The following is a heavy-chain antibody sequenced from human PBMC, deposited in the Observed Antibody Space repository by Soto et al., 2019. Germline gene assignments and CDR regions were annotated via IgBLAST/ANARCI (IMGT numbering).Heavy chain of an antibody. CDR2: IWYDGSNK. Sequence: PGGSLRLSCAASGFTFSSYGMHWVRQAPGKGLEWVAVIWYDGSNKYYADSVKGRFTISRDNSKNTLYLQMNSLRAEDTAVYYCARDHYDFWSGLYYYGMDVWGQGTTVTVSS. V-gene: IGHV3-33*01. D-gene: IGHD3-3*01. J-gene: IGHJ6*02. CDR3: ARDHYDFWSGLYYYGMDV. CDR1: GFTFSSYG.